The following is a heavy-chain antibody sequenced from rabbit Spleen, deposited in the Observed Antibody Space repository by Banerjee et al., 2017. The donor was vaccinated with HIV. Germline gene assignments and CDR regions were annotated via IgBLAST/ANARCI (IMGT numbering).Heavy chain of an antibody. Sequence: QSLEESGGGLVQPGGSLTLSCKASGFDFSNCYMTWVRQAPGKGLEWIGLTEPIFGTTYYANWVNGRFTISSHNAQNTLYLQVKSLTAADTATYFCARGIGGYDWTTRLALWGPGTLVTVS. CDR1: GFDFSNCY. CDR2: TEPIFGTT. V-gene: IGHV1S7*01. D-gene: IGHD1-1*01. CDR3: ARGIGGYDWTTRLAL. J-gene: IGHJ3*01.